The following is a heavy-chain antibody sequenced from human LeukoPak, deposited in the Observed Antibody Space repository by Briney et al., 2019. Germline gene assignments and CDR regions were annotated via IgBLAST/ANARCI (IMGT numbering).Heavy chain of an antibody. D-gene: IGHD3-22*01. CDR2: IIPIFGTA. CDR3: ARDRYYDSSGSGIAFDI. Sequence: SVKVSCKASGGTFSSYTISWVRQAPGQGLERMGGIIPIFGTANYAQKFQGRVTITADESTSTAYMELSSLRSEDTAVYYCARDRYYDSSGSGIAFDIWGQGTMVTVSS. J-gene: IGHJ3*02. CDR1: GGTFSSYT. V-gene: IGHV1-69*13.